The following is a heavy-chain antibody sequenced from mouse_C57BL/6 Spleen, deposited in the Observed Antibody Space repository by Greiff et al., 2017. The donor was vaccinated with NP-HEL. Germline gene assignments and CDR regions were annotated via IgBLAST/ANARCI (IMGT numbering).Heavy chain of an antibody. CDR1: GYTFTDYY. CDR2: INPNNGGT. Sequence: EVQLQQSGPELVKPGASVKISCKASGYTFTDYYMNWVKQSHGKSLEWIGDINPNNGGTSYNQKFKGKATLTVDKSSSTAYMELRSLTSEDSAVYYCAEDPYYYGSSGFAYWGQGTLVTVSA. CDR3: AEDPYYYGSSGFAY. D-gene: IGHD1-1*01. J-gene: IGHJ3*01. V-gene: IGHV1-26*01.